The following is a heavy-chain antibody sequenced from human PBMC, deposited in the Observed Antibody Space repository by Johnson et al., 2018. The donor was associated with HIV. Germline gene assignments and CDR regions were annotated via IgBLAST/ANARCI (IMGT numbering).Heavy chain of an antibody. D-gene: IGHD2-15*01. CDR2: LYSDGGT. V-gene: IGHV3-66*02. Sequence: VQLVESGGGLVQPGGSLRLSCAASGFTVSSNYMSWVRQAPGKGLEWVSVLYSDGGTYYADSVKGRFTISRDNSKNTLYLQMNSLRADDTAVYYCAREGIWYCSGGSCYGAFDSWGQGTMVTVSS. J-gene: IGHJ3*02. CDR3: AREGIWYCSGGSCYGAFDS. CDR1: GFTVSSNY.